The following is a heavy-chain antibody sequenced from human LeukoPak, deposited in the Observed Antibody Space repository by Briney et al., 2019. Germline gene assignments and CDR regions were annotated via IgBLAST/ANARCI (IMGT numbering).Heavy chain of an antibody. Sequence: ASVKVSCKASGYTFTSYYMHWVRHAPGQGLEWMGIINPSGGSTSYAQKFQGRVTMTRDTSTSTVYMELSSLRSEDTAVYYCAREAGGDYVWGSYRPGAFDIWGQGTMVTVSS. D-gene: IGHD3-16*02. J-gene: IGHJ3*02. CDR1: GYTFTSYY. CDR2: INPSGGST. CDR3: AREAGGDYVWGSYRPGAFDI. V-gene: IGHV1-46*01.